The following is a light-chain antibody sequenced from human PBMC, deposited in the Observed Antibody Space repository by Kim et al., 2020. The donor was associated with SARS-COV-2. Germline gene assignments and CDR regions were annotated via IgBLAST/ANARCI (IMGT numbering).Light chain of an antibody. V-gene: IGKV3-15*01. CDR1: QSVSSN. J-gene: IGKJ1*01. CDR3: QQYNNWPRT. Sequence: EIVMTQSPATLSVSPGERAALSCRASQSVSSNLVWYQQKPGQAPRFLIYGASTRATGIPARFSGSGSGTEFTLTISSLQSEDFAVYYCQQYNNWPRTFGQGTKVDIK. CDR2: GAS.